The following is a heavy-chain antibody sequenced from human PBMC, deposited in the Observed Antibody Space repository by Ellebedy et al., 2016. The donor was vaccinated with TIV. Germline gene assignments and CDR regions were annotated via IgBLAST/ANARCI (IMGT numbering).Heavy chain of an antibody. V-gene: IGHV4-39*01. J-gene: IGHJ4*01. Sequence: MPSETLSLTCTVSGDSISSSPYYWGWIRQPPGKGLEWIGNIYYSGNPHYNPSLQSRVTISVDSSKNQFSLKVNSVTAADTAVYYCARREGYSYGVPDFHIWGRGIMISVSS. D-gene: IGHD5-18*01. CDR1: GDSISSSPYY. CDR3: ARREGYSYGVPDFHI. CDR2: IYYSGNP.